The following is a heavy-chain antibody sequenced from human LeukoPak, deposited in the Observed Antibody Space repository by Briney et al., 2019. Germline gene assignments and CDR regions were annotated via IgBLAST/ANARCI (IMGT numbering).Heavy chain of an antibody. CDR1: GFTFSSYG. CDR2: IRYDGSNK. CDR3: AKGSKAVLFTRAYYLDV. Sequence: QSGGSLRLSCAASGFTFSSYGIHWVRQAPGKGLEWVAFIRYDGSNKNYADSVKGRFTISRDNSKNTLYLQMNSLRAEDTAVYYCAKGSKAVLFTRAYYLDVWGKGTTVTISS. J-gene: IGHJ6*03. V-gene: IGHV3-30*02. D-gene: IGHD6-19*01.